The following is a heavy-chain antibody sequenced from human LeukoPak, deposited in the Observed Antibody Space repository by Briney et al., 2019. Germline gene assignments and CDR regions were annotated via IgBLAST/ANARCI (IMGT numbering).Heavy chain of an antibody. CDR1: GFTFSSYG. CDR2: IWYDGSNK. D-gene: IGHD2-8*01. CDR3: AKGRLYCTNGVCYNGYYYYYGMDV. V-gene: IGHV3-33*06. J-gene: IGHJ6*02. Sequence: GRSLRLSCAASGFTFSSYGMHWVRQAPGKGLEWVAVIWYDGSNKYYADSVKGRFTISRDNSKNTLYLQMNSLRAEDTAVYYCAKGRLYCTNGVCYNGYYYYYGMDVWGQGTTVTVSS.